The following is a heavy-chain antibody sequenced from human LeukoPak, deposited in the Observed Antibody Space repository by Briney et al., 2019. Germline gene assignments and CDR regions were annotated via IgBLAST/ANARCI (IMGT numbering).Heavy chain of an antibody. J-gene: IGHJ4*02. CDR1: GYTFTSYG. CDR2: ISAYNGNT. V-gene: IGHV1-18*01. Sequence: GASVKVSRKASGYTFTSYGISWVRQAPGQGLEWMGWISAYNGNTNYAQKLQGRVTMTTDTSTSTAYMELRSLRSDDTAVYYCARDPRGRYYYDSSGYSSLDYWGQGTLVTVSS. D-gene: IGHD3-22*01. CDR3: ARDPRGRYYYDSSGYSSLDY.